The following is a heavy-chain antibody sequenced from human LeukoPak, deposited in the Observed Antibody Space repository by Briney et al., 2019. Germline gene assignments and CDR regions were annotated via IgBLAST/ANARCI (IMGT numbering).Heavy chain of an antibody. J-gene: IGHJ5*02. CDR1: GFTFSSYS. D-gene: IGHD1-26*01. V-gene: IGHV3-21*01. CDR2: ISSTSSYI. CDR3: ARGQGATVPQVGKNWFDP. Sequence: GGSLRLSCAASGFTFSSYSMKWVRQAPGKGLEWVSSISSTSSYIYYADSMRGRFTSSRDNAKNSLYLQMNSLRAEDTAVYYCARGQGATVPQVGKNWFDPWGQGTRVIVSS.